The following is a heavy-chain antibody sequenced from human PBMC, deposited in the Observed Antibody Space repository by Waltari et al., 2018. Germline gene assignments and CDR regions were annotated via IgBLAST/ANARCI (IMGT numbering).Heavy chain of an antibody. CDR3: ASHFEDYYYYMDV. V-gene: IGHV3-21*01. CDR1: GFNFNSYS. Sequence: EVRLVESGGGLVTPGGSLRLSCVASGFNFNSYSMNWVRQAPGKGLEWVSSIGTNGDYIYYADSVKGRFTTSRDNARNSLYLQMTSLRAEDTAVYFCASHFEDYYYYMDVWGKGTTVTVSS. J-gene: IGHJ6*03. CDR2: IGTNGDYI.